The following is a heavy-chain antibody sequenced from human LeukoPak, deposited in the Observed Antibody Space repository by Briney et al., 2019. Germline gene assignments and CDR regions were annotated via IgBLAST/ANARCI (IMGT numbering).Heavy chain of an antibody. Sequence: GASVKVSCKASGYTFTGYYMHWVRQAPGQGLEWMGWFNPNSGDTNYAQKFQGRVTMTRDTSISTAYMELGRRTSDDTAVYYCGRGTYCSGGSCYSFDYWGQGTLVTVSS. CDR1: GYTFTGYY. J-gene: IGHJ4*02. D-gene: IGHD2-15*01. CDR3: GRGTYCSGGSCYSFDY. CDR2: FNPNSGDT. V-gene: IGHV1-2*02.